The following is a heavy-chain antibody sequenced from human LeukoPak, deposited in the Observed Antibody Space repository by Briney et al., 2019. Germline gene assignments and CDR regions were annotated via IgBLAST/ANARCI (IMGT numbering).Heavy chain of an antibody. V-gene: IGHV4-31*03. D-gene: IGHD3-22*01. CDR2: IYYSGST. CDR1: GGXISSGGYY. CDR3: ARDPPYYDSSGRDDAFDI. J-gene: IGHJ3*02. Sequence: SQTLSLTCTVSGGXISSGGYYWRWLRQHPGKGLQWLGYIYYSGSTYYNPSLKSRVTISVDTSKNQFSLKLSSVTAADTAVYYCARDPPYYDSSGRDDAFDIWGQGTMVTVSS.